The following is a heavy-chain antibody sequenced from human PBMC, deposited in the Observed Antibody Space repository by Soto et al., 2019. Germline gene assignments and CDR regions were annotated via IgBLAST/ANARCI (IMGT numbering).Heavy chain of an antibody. CDR2: IYWDNDR. Sequence: QITLKESGPTLVKPTQTLTLTCTFSGFSLSTSGVGVGWIRQPPGKALEWLGLIYWDNDRRYIPSLKNRLTITKDTSKNQVVLTMTNMDPVDTATYYCVHRVDLWTWGQGTLVTVSS. V-gene: IGHV2-5*02. CDR3: VHRVDLWT. D-gene: IGHD3-10*01. CDR1: GFSLSTSGVG. J-gene: IGHJ5*02.